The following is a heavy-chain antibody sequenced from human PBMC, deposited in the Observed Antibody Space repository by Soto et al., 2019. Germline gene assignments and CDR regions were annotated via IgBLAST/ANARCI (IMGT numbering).Heavy chain of an antibody. Sequence: ASVPVSCKGSGYTFTGYYMHWVRQAPGQGLEWMGWINPNSGGTNYAQKFQGRVTMTRDTSISTAYMELSRLRSDDTAVYYCAREMSDGDYGVDYYYYGMDVWGQGTTVTVSS. CDR1: GYTFTGYY. CDR3: AREMSDGDYGVDYYYYGMDV. J-gene: IGHJ6*02. V-gene: IGHV1-2*02. D-gene: IGHD4-17*01. CDR2: INPNSGGT.